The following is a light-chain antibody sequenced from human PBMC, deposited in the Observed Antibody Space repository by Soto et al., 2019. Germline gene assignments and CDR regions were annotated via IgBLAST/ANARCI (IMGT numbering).Light chain of an antibody. J-gene: IGKJ1*01. V-gene: IGKV1-6*01. CDR2: AAS. Sequence: AIPMTQSPSSLSASVGDRVTITCRASQGIRNDLNWYQQKPGKAPKLLLFAASTLHSGVPPRFSGRGFGTDFTLTISSLQPEDFATYYCLQIYNYPRTIGQRTKVEIK. CDR3: LQIYNYPRT. CDR1: QGIRND.